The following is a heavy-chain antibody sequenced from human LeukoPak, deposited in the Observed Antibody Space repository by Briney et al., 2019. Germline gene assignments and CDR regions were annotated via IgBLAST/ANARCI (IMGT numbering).Heavy chain of an antibody. CDR3: ARPSKRYYGSGSYYPYYFDY. D-gene: IGHD3-10*01. CDR1: GGSFSGYY. CDR2: INHSGST. Sequence: PSETLSLTCAVYGGSFSGYYWSWIRQPPGEGLEWMGEINHSGSTNYNPSLKSRVTISVDTSKNQFSLKLSSVTAADTAVYYCARPSKRYYGSGSYYPYYFDYWGQGTLVTVSS. V-gene: IGHV4-34*01. J-gene: IGHJ4*02.